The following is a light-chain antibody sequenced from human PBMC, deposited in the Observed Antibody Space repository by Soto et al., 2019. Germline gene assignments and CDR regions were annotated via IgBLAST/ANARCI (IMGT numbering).Light chain of an antibody. CDR2: DAS. Sequence: EIVLTQSPATLSLSPGESATLSCRASQSVTKYLVWYQQKPGQAPRLLISDASYRATGIPARFSVSVSGTDGTITISRLQTEDGSLYYCQQRSNWPITFCQGTRLEIK. CDR1: QSVTKY. J-gene: IGKJ5*01. CDR3: QQRSNWPIT. V-gene: IGKV3-11*01.